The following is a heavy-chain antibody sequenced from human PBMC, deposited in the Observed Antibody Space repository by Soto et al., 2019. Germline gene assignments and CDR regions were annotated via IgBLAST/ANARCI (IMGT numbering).Heavy chain of an antibody. J-gene: IGHJ4*02. V-gene: IGHV5-51*01. Sequence: PGESLKISCKGSGYDFSTYWIAWVRQKPGQGLEWMGIIYPRDSDTRYSLSFQGQATISADESISTAYLQWNSLKAPDTAIYYCARGVNWGSTYFDYWGPGTLVTVSS. CDR3: ARGVNWGSTYFDY. D-gene: IGHD7-27*01. CDR2: IYPRDSDT. CDR1: GYDFSTYW.